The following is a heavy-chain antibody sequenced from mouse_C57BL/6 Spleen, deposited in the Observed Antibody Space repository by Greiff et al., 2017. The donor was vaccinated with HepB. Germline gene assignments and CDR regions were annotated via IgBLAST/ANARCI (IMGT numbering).Heavy chain of an antibody. V-gene: IGHV1-4*01. Sequence: VKLMESGAELARPGASVKMSCKASGYTFTSYTMHWVKQRPGQGLEWIGYINPSSGYTKYNQKFKDKATLTADKSSSTAYMQLSSLTSEDSAVYYCALAIGQGFAYWGQGTLVTVSA. CDR3: ALAIGQGFAY. J-gene: IGHJ3*01. D-gene: IGHD1-1*01. CDR1: GYTFTSYT. CDR2: INPSSGYT.